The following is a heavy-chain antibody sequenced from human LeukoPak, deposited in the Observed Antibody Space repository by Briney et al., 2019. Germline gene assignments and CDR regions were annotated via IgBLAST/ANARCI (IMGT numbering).Heavy chain of an antibody. CDR2: IYHSGST. J-gene: IGHJ6*03. CDR1: GYSISSGYY. CDR3: ARDLLELGVWDYMDV. V-gene: IGHV4-38-2*02. Sequence: SETLSLTCTVSGYSISSGYYWGWIRQPPGKGLEWIGSIYHSGSTNYNPSLKSRVTMSVDTSKNQFSLKLSSVTAADTAVYYCARDLLELGVWDYMDVWGKGTTVTISS. D-gene: IGHD1-26*01.